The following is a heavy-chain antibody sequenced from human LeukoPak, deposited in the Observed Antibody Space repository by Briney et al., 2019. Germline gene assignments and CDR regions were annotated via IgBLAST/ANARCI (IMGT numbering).Heavy chain of an antibody. V-gene: IGHV1-46*01. CDR2: INPSGGST. CDR3: ASIGFDY. Sequence: ASVKVSCTASGSTFTSYYMNWVRQAPGQGREWMVIINPSGGSTSYAQKFQGRVTMTRDTSTSTVYMELSSLRSEDTAVYYCASIGFDYWGQGTLVTVSS. J-gene: IGHJ4*02. D-gene: IGHD3-16*02. CDR1: GSTFTSYY.